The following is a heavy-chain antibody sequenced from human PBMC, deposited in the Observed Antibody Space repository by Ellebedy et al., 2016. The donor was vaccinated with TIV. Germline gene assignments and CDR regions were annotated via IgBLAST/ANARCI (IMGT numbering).Heavy chain of an antibody. V-gene: IGHV4-31*03. CDR3: ARGAMVSGYFDY. J-gene: IGHJ4*02. Sequence: SETLSLTCTVSGGSISSGGYYWSWIRQHPGKGLEWIGYIFYSGSTYYNPSLQSRVTISVATSKNQFSLKLCSVTAADTAVYYCARGAMVSGYFDYWGQGTLVTVSS. CDR1: GGSISSGGYY. CDR2: IFYSGST. D-gene: IGHD5-18*01.